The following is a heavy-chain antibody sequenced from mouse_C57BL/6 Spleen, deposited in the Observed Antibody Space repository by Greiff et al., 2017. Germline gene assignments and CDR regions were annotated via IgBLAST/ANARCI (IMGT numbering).Heavy chain of an antibody. J-gene: IGHJ1*03. CDR2: IHPNSGST. V-gene: IGHV1-64*01. Sequence: QVQLQQPGAELVKPGASVKLSCKASGYTFTSDWMHWVKQRPGQGLEWIGMIHPNSGSTNYNEKFKSKATLNVDKSSRTAYMQLSSLTSEDSAVYYCAREDDYSNYEDWYFDVWGTGTTVTVSS. CDR1: GYTFTSDW. CDR3: AREDDYSNYEDWYFDV. D-gene: IGHD2-5*01.